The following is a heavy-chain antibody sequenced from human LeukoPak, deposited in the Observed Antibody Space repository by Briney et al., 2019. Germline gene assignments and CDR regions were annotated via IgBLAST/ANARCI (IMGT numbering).Heavy chain of an antibody. J-gene: IGHJ6*03. CDR1: GGSISSYY. CDR3: ASLTSNYMDV. V-gene: IGHV4-59*01. Sequence: SETLSLTCTVSGGSISSYYWSWIRQPPGKGLEWIGYIYYSGSTNYNPSLKSRVTISVDTSKNQFSLKLSSVTAADTAVYYCASLTSNYMDVWGKGTTVAVSS. CDR2: IYYSGST.